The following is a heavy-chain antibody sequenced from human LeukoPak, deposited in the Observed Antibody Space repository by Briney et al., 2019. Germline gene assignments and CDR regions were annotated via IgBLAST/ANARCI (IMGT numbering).Heavy chain of an antibody. CDR2: FNPVFGSA. V-gene: IGHV1-69*05. CDR3: ARDFGSGVFDP. J-gene: IGHJ5*02. D-gene: IGHD3-10*01. Sequence: GASVKVSGKASGDSFGTYGITWVRQALGQGLEWMGGFNPVFGSAQYAQKFQGRVTITMDVSARTVYMELSSLRSEDTTIYYCARDFGSGVFDPWGQGTLVTVSS. CDR1: GDSFGTYG.